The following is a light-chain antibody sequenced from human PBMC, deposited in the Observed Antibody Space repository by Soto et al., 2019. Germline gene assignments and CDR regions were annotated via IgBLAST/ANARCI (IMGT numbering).Light chain of an antibody. J-gene: IGLJ2*01. CDR1: SSDVGSYNL. Sequence: QSALTQPASVSGSPGQSITISCTGTSSDVGSYNLVSWYQQHPGKAPKLMIYEVSKRTSGVSNRFSGSKSGNTASLTISGLQAEDEADYYCCSYAGSSIHVVFGGGTKVTVL. CDR3: CSYAGSSIHVV. CDR2: EVS. V-gene: IGLV2-23*02.